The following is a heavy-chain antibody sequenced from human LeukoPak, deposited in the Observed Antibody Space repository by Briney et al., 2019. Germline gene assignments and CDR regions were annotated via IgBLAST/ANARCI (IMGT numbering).Heavy chain of an antibody. J-gene: IGHJ4*02. CDR2: MYYSGST. CDR3: AREQRNYYDSSGPYFDY. Sequence: SETLSLTCTVSGGSISSYYWSWIRQPPGKGLEWIGHMYYSGSTNYNHSLKGRVTISVDTAKNQFSLKLSSVTAADTAVYYCAREQRNYYDSSGPYFDYWGQGTLVTVSS. D-gene: IGHD3-22*01. V-gene: IGHV4-59*01. CDR1: GGSISSYY.